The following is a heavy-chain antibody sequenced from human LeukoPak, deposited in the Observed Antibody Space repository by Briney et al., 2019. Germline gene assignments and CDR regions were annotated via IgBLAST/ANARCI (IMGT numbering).Heavy chain of an antibody. CDR2: ISTYNANT. CDR3: VRVFSFGDYIWGSYRYYFDY. J-gene: IGHJ4*02. Sequence: GASVKVSCKASGYSFTSFGISWVRQAPGQGLEWMGWISTYNANTNYAQKYQGRVTMTTDTSTSTAYMELRSLRSDDTAVYFCVRVFSFGDYIWGSYRYYFDYWGQGTLVTVSS. V-gene: IGHV1-18*01. CDR1: GYSFTSFG. D-gene: IGHD3-16*02.